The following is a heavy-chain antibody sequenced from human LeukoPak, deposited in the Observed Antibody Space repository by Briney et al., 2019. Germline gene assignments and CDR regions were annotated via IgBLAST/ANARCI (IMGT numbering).Heavy chain of an antibody. CDR2: IKSKADGETT. Sequence: PGGSLRLSCAASRFTFSSAWMNWVRQAPGKGLEWAGRIKSKADGETTDYAAPVKGRFTISRDDSNNMVYLQMNSLKIEDTAVYYCAIDEPNYAPYDFDYWGQGTLVTVSS. D-gene: IGHD4/OR15-4a*01. CDR1: RFTFSSAW. CDR3: AIDEPNYAPYDFDY. J-gene: IGHJ4*02. V-gene: IGHV3-15*01.